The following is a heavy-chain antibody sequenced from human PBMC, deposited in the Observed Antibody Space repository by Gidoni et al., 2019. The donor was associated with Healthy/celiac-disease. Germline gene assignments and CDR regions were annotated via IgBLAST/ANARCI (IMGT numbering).Heavy chain of an antibody. V-gene: IGHV3-33*01. D-gene: IGHD2-21*02. CDR2: IWYDGSNK. CDR1: GFTFSSHG. J-gene: IGHJ4*02. Sequence: QVQLVESGGGVVQPGRSLRLSCAASGFTFSSHGMHWVRQAPGKGLEWVAVIWYDGSNKYYADSVKGRFTISRDNSKNTLYLQMNSLRAEDTAVYYCARDDMEFCGGDCYDDYWGQGTLVTVSS. CDR3: ARDDMEFCGGDCYDDY.